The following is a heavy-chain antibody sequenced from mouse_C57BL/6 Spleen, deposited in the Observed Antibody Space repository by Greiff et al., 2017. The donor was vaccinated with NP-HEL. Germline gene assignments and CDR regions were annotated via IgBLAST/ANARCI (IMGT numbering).Heavy chain of an antibody. J-gene: IGHJ3*01. CDR2: INPNNGGT. CDR1: GYTFTDYN. Sequence: VQLQQSGPELVKPGASVKIPCKASGYTFTDYNMDWVKQSHGKSLEWIGDINPNNGGTIYNQKFKGKATLTVDKSSSTAYMELRSLTSEDTAVYYCARKRGNWDEFAYWGQGTLVTVSA. D-gene: IGHD4-1*01. V-gene: IGHV1-18*01. CDR3: ARKRGNWDEFAY.